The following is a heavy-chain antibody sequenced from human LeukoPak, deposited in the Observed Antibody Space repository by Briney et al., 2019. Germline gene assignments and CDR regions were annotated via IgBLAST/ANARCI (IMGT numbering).Heavy chain of an antibody. Sequence: PSGTLSLTCAVSGGSISSSNWWNWVRQPPGKGLEWIGEIYHSGSTNYNPSLKGRVTISVDKSKNQFSLKLSSVTAADTAVYYCARDPRSYYDYVWGSGLFDYWGQGTLVTVSS. D-gene: IGHD3-16*01. CDR1: GGSISSSNW. CDR3: ARDPRSYYDYVWGSGLFDY. CDR2: IYHSGST. J-gene: IGHJ4*02. V-gene: IGHV4-4*02.